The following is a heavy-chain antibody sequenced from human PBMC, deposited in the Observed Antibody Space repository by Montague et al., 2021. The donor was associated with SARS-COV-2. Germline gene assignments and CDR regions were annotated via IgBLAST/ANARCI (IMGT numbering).Heavy chain of an antibody. Sequence: SLRLSCAASGFTFTHYEMNWVRQAPGKGLEWVSYISSSGSIIYYADSVKGRFTISRDNAKNPLYLHVNSLRVGDTAVYYCATLARGLFDHGMDVWGQGTTVTVSS. D-gene: IGHD3-10*01. J-gene: IGHJ6*02. CDR1: GFTFTHYE. CDR2: ISSSGSII. V-gene: IGHV3-48*03. CDR3: ATLARGLFDHGMDV.